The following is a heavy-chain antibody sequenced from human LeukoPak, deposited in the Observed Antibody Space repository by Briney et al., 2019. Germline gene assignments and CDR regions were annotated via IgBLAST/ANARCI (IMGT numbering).Heavy chain of an antibody. CDR1: EFTLSNYE. CDR3: ARPTAGFDY. D-gene: IGHD4-11*01. J-gene: IGHJ4*02. V-gene: IGHV3-30*02. CDR2: IRYDGSNK. Sequence: SLRLSCATTEFTLSNYEMHWDRQARGQGMEWVAFIRYDGSNKYYADSVKGRFTISRDNSKNTLYLQMNSLRAEDTAVYYCARPTAGFDYWGQGTLVTVSS.